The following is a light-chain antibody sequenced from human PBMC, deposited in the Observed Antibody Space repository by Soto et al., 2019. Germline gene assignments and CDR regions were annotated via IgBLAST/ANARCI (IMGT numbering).Light chain of an antibody. Sequence: QSVLTQPPSASGTPGQTVTISCSGSSSNIGSNSVNWFQHLPGAVPKLLIFSNHQRPSGVPDRFSGSKSGTSASLAISGLQTEDEADYYCSSYTSSSTYVFGTGTKLTVL. CDR1: SSNIGSNS. CDR3: SSYTSSSTYV. CDR2: SNH. J-gene: IGLJ1*01. V-gene: IGLV1-44*01.